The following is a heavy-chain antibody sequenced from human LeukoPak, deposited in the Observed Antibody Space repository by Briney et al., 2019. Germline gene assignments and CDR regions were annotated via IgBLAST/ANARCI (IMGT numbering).Heavy chain of an antibody. V-gene: IGHV1-69*13. J-gene: IGHJ6*03. Sequence: SVKVSCKASGGTFSSYAISWVRQAPGQGLEWMGGIIPIFGTANYAQKFQGRVTITADESTSTAYMELSSLRSEDTAVYYCARGPAAYYYMDAWGKGTTVTVSS. CDR1: GGTFSSYA. CDR3: ARGPAAYYYMDA. CDR2: IIPIFGTA. D-gene: IGHD2-2*01.